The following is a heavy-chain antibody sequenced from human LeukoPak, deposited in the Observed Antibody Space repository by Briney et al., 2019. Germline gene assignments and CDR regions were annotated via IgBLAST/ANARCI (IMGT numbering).Heavy chain of an antibody. V-gene: IGHV1-2*04. Sequence: EASVKVSCKASGYTFTGYYMHWVRQAPGQGLEWMGWINPNSGGTNYAQKFQGWATMTGDTSISTAYMELSRLRSDDTAVYYCARGDKKENLSGPSGYFDPWGQGSLVTVSS. CDR2: INPNSGGT. CDR1: GYTFTGYY. D-gene: IGHD3-10*01. CDR3: ARGDKKENLSGPSGYFDP. J-gene: IGHJ5*02.